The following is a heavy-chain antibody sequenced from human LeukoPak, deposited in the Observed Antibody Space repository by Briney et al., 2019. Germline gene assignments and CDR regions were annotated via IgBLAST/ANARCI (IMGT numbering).Heavy chain of an antibody. CDR1: GFTFNNYG. J-gene: IGHJ4*02. CDR3: AKSIAVAGLAGGRTFDY. CDR2: ISYDGPNK. Sequence: GGSLRLSCAASGFTFNNYGMHWVRQAPGKGLEWVAVISYDGPNKYYADSVKGRFTISRDNSENTLYLQMNSLRPEDTAVYYCAKSIAVAGLAGGRTFDYWGQGTLVTVSP. D-gene: IGHD6-19*01. V-gene: IGHV3-30*18.